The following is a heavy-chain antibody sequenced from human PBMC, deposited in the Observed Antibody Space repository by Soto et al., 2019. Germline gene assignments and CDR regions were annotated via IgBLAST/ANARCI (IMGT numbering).Heavy chain of an antibody. CDR3: AKEMYSGSNVDY. D-gene: IGHD1-26*01. CDR1: GFTFSNYA. CDR2: ISGSGGNT. J-gene: IGHJ4*02. V-gene: IGHV3-23*01. Sequence: GSLRLSCAASGFTFSNYAMNWVRQAPGKGLEWVSAISGSGGNTYYADSVKGRLTISRDNSKNTLYLQMNSLRAEDTAVYYCAKEMYSGSNVDYWGQGTLVTVSS.